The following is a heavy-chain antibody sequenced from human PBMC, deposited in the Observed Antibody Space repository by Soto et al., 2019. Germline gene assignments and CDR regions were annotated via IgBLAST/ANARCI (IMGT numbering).Heavy chain of an antibody. V-gene: IGHV1-69*02. CDR3: AGGSGSYYPYYYYTDV. CDR2: IIPILGIA. D-gene: IGHD3-10*01. CDR1: GGTFSSYT. J-gene: IGHJ6*03. Sequence: GASVKVSCKASGGTFSSYTISWVRQAPGQGLEWMGRIIPILGIANYAQKFQGRVTITADKSTSTAYMELSSLRSEDTAVYYCAGGSGSYYPYYYYTDVWGKGTTVTVSS.